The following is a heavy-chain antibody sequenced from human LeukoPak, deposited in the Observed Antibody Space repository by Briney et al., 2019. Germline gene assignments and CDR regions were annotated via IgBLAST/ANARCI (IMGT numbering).Heavy chain of an antibody. CDR3: AKGLYCTNGVCYTIGGYFDY. D-gene: IGHD2-8*01. CDR2: ISGSGGST. Sequence: PGGSLRLSCAASGFTFSSYALSWVRQAPGKGLEWVSAISGSGGSTYYADSVKDRFTISRDNSKNTLYLQMNSLRAEDTAVYYCAKGLYCTNGVCYTIGGYFDYWGQGTLVTVSS. V-gene: IGHV3-23*01. J-gene: IGHJ4*02. CDR1: GFTFSSYA.